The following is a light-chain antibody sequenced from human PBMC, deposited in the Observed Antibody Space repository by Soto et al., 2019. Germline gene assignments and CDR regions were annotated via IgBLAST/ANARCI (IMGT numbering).Light chain of an antibody. CDR3: QQSFRIPKT. J-gene: IGKJ4*01. V-gene: IGKV1-39*01. CDR2: TSS. CDR1: QTISTY. Sequence: DVQMTQSPSSLSASVGDRVTITCRASQTISTYLNWYQQKPGEAPKLLIYTSSTLQSWVPSRFSGSGSGTEFTLTISSLKPEDFATFYCQQSFRIPKTFGGGTKVEIK.